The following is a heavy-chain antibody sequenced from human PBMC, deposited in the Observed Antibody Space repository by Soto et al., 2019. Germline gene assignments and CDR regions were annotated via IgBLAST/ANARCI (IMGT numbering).Heavy chain of an antibody. J-gene: IGHJ4*02. Sequence: QVQLVQSGAEVKKPGASVKVSCKASGYTFTSYGISWVRQAPGQGLEWMGWISAYNGNTNYAQKLQGRVTMTTDTSTSTAYMELRSLRSDDTAVYYYARDGIGYCSGGSCHVDYWGQGTLVTVSS. CDR2: ISAYNGNT. CDR3: ARDGIGYCSGGSCHVDY. D-gene: IGHD2-15*01. V-gene: IGHV1-18*01. CDR1: GYTFTSYG.